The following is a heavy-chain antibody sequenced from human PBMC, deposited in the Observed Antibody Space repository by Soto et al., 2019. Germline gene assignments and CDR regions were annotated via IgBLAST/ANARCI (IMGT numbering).Heavy chain of an antibody. V-gene: IGHV3-23*01. CDR1: GFTFSSYA. CDR3: AKDLSPAPLIVVVIIPILAFDI. Sequence: GGSLRLSCAASGFTFSSYAMSWVRQAPGKGLEWVSAISGSGGSTYYADSVKGRFTISRDNSKNTLYLQMNSLRAEDTAVYYCAKDLSPAPLIVVVIIPILAFDIWGQGTMVTVSS. D-gene: IGHD3-22*01. J-gene: IGHJ3*02. CDR2: ISGSGGST.